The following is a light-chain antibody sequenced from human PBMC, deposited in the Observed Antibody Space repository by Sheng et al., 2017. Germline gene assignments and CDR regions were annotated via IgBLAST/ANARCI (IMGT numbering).Light chain of an antibody. V-gene: IGKV1-27*01. CDR1: QDISNY. CDR2: GAS. Sequence: DIQMTQSPSAMSASVGDRVTITCRASQDISNYLAWYQQRPGQVPQLLIYGASTLQPGVPSRFSGSGSGTDFTLTISSLQPEDVATYYCQKYNRAPWTFGQGTKVEIE. J-gene: IGKJ1*01. CDR3: QKYNRAPWT.